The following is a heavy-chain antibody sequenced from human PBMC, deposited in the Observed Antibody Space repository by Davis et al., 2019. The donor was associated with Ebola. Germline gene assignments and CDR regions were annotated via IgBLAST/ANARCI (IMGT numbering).Heavy chain of an antibody. CDR1: GYTFTTYA. CDR3: ARGGSYYSFFDF. J-gene: IGHJ4*02. D-gene: IGHD1-26*01. V-gene: IGHV1-3*01. CDR2: INAGNGNT. Sequence: ASVTVSCKASGYTFTTYAMHWVRQAPGQRLEWMGWINAGNGNTKYSQKFQGRVTITWDTSASTASMDLNSLTFEDTAVYYCARGGSYYSFFDFWGQGTLVTVSS.